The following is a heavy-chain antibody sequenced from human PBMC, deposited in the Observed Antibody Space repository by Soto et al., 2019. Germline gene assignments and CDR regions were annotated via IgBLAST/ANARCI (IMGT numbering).Heavy chain of an antibody. V-gene: IGHV4-34*01. J-gene: IGHJ4*02. Sequence: QVQLQQWGAGLLKPSQTLSLTCAVDGGSFSGYYWSWIRQPPGKGLEWIGEINHSGSTNYNPSLKSRVTISVDTSKNQFSLKLSSVTAADTAVYYCAREGKDGYNYENFDYRGQGTLVTVSS. CDR1: GGSFSGYY. CDR2: INHSGST. CDR3: AREGKDGYNYENFDY. D-gene: IGHD5-12*01.